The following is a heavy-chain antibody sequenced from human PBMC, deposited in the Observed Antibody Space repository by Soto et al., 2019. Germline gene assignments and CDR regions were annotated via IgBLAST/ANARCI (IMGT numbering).Heavy chain of an antibody. V-gene: IGHV4-39*01. Sequence: SETLSLTCTVSGGSISSSSYYWGWIRQPPGKGLEWIGSIYYSGSTYYNPSLKSRVTISVDTSKNQFSMKLSSVTAAETAVYYCSRPSPPYGSGTMAFDIWGQGTMVTVSS. CDR3: SRPSPPYGSGTMAFDI. CDR1: GGSISSSSYY. D-gene: IGHD3-10*01. J-gene: IGHJ3*02. CDR2: IYYSGST.